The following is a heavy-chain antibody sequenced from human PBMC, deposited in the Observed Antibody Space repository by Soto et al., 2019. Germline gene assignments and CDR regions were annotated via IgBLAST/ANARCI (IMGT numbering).Heavy chain of an antibody. Sequence: SETLSLTCAVSGYSISSGYYWGWIRQPPGKGLEWIGSSYHSGSTYYNPSLKSRVTISVDTSQNQFSLQLSSVPAADPAVYYCARVESGYCSGGSCFIDYWGQGTLVTVSS. CDR3: ARVESGYCSGGSCFIDY. CDR1: GYSISSGYY. J-gene: IGHJ4*02. D-gene: IGHD2-15*01. CDR2: SYHSGST. V-gene: IGHV4-38-2*01.